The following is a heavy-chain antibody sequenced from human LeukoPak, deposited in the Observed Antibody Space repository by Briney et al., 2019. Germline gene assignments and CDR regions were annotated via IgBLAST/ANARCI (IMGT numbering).Heavy chain of an antibody. CDR2: IYYRGST. CDR1: GASISSSY. D-gene: IGHD3-22*01. Sequence: PSGTLSLTCTVSGASISSSYWSWVRQPPGKRLEWIGFIYYRGSTNSNPSLKSRVTISADTSKNQFSLKLSSVTAADTALYYCVRGNYDNRGYSNAFDIWGQGAMVTVSS. CDR3: VRGNYDNRGYSNAFDI. J-gene: IGHJ3*02. V-gene: IGHV4-59*01.